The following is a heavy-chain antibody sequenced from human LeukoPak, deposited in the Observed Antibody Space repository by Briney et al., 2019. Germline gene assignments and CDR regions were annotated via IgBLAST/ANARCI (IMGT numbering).Heavy chain of an antibody. CDR1: GDSVSSNSAA. D-gene: IGHD3-9*01. CDR2: TYYRSKWYN. J-gene: IGHJ4*02. CDR3: ARGAPTPYDFTYYDILTGYYKAGKRYYFDY. V-gene: IGHV6-1*01. Sequence: SQTLSLTCAISGDSVSSNSAAWNWIRQSPSRGLEWLGRTYYRSKWYNDYAVSVKSRITINPDTSKNQFSLQLNSVTPEDTAVYYCARGAPTPYDFTYYDILTGYYKAGKRYYFDYWGQGTLVTVSS.